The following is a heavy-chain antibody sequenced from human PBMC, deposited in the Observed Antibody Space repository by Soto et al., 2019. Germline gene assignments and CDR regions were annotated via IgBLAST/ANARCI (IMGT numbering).Heavy chain of an antibody. CDR2: ISTYNGNI. V-gene: IGHV1-18*01. CDR1: SYTFTTYG. CDR3: ARDATNYFDY. J-gene: IGHJ4*02. Sequence: QVQLVQSGAEVKKPGASVKVSCKASSYTFTTYGIIWVPQAPGQGLEWMGWISTYNGNIYYAQKFQGRVTMTTDKSTNTAYMELRSLRSDDTATYYCARDATNYFDYWGRGTLVTVSA.